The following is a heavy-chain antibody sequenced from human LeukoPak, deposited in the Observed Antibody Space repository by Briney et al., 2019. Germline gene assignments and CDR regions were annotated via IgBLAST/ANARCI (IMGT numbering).Heavy chain of an antibody. CDR3: ARDPYSVVVDTSYNWFDP. D-gene: IGHD3-22*01. CDR1: GYTFTSYG. V-gene: IGHV1-18*01. J-gene: IGHJ5*02. Sequence: ASVKVSCKASGYTFTSYGISWVRQAPGQGLEWMGWISAYNGNTNYAQKLQGRVTMTTDTSTSTAYMELRSLRSDDTAVYYCARDPYSVVVDTSYNWFDPCGQGTLVTVSS. CDR2: ISAYNGNT.